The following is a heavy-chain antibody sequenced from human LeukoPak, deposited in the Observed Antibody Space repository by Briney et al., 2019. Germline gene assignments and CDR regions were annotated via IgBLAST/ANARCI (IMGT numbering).Heavy chain of an antibody. CDR1: GGSISSYY. J-gene: IGHJ5*02. Sequence: SETLSLTCTVSGGSISSYYWSWLRQPPGKGLEWIGYIYYSGSTNYNPSLKSRVTISVDTSKNQFSLKLSSVTAADTAVYYCAGYTGVSNWFDPWGQGTLVTVSS. CDR3: AGYTGVSNWFDP. V-gene: IGHV4-59*01. D-gene: IGHD1-1*01. CDR2: IYYSGST.